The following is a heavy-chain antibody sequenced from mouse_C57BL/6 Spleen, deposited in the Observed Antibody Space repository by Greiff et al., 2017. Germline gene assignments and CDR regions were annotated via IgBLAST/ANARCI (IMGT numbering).Heavy chain of an antibody. V-gene: IGHV1-50*01. Sequence: VQLQQSGAELVKPGASVKLSCKASGYTFTSYWMQWVKQRPGQGLEWIGEIDPSDSYTNYNQKFKGKATLTVDTSSSTAYMQLSSLTSEDSAVYYCARKDDYDGAWFAYWGQGTLVTVSA. D-gene: IGHD2-4*01. J-gene: IGHJ3*01. CDR1: GYTFTSYW. CDR3: ARKDDYDGAWFAY. CDR2: IDPSDSYT.